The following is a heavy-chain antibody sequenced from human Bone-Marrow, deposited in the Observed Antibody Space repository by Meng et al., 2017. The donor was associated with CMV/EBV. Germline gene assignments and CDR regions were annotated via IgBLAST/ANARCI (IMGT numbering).Heavy chain of an antibody. D-gene: IGHD5-12*01. CDR3: ARVRGYSGYDYGMDV. V-gene: IGHV3-11*01. Sequence: GGSLRLSCAVSGFTFSDYYMSWLRQAPGKGLEWVSYTSSSGSTRYYADSVKGRFTISRDNAKNSLYLQMNSLRAEDTAVYYCARVRGYSGYDYGMDVWGQGTTVTVSS. CDR1: GFTFSDYY. CDR2: TSSSGSTR. J-gene: IGHJ6*02.